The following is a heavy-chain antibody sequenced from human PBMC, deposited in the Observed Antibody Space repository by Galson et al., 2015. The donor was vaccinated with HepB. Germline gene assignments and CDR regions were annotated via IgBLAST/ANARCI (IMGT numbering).Heavy chain of an antibody. V-gene: IGHV3-23*01. Sequence: SLRLSCAASGFTFSSYSMNWVRQAPGKGLEWVSAISGSGGSTYYADSVKGRFTISRDNSKNTLYLQMNSLRAEDTAVYYCAKDQRYFDWLSGGCFDYWGQGTLVTVSS. J-gene: IGHJ4*03. CDR3: AKDQRYFDWLSGGCFDY. CDR2: ISGSGGST. D-gene: IGHD3-9*01. CDR1: GFTFSSYS.